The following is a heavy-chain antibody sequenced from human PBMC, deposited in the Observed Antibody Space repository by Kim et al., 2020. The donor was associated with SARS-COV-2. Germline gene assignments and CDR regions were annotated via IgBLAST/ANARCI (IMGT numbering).Heavy chain of an antibody. CDR2: IYSGGST. CDR3: ARAGGYSYGLVFDY. V-gene: IGHV3-53*01. CDR1: GFTVSSNY. Sequence: GGSLRLSCAASGFTVSSNYMSWVRQAPGKGLEWVSVIYSGGSTYYADSVKGRFTISRDNSKNTLYLQMNSLRAEDTAVYYCARAGGYSYGLVFDYWGQGTLVTVSS. D-gene: IGHD5-18*01. J-gene: IGHJ4*02.